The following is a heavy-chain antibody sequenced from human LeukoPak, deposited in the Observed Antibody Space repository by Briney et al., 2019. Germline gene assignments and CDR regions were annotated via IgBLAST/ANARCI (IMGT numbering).Heavy chain of an antibody. CDR1: GFTFDDYA. J-gene: IGHJ4*02. CDR2: ISGSGGST. CDR3: ANSIDFDY. V-gene: IGHV3-23*01. Sequence: GRSLRLSCAASGFTFDDYAMHWVRQAPGKGLEWVSAISGSGGSTYYADSVKGRFTISRDNSKNTLYLQMNSLRAEDTAVYYCANSIDFDYWGQGTLVTVSS.